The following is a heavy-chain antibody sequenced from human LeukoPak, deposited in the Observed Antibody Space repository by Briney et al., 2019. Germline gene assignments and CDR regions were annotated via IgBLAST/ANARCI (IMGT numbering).Heavy chain of an antibody. V-gene: IGHV3-30*04. CDR2: ISYDGSNK. Sequence: GRSLRLSCAASGFTFSSYAMHWVRQAPGKGLEWVAVISYDGSNKYYADSVKGRFTISRDNSKNTLYLQMNSLRAEDTAVYYCATLPYYYDSSGSYYFDYWGQGTLVTVSS. D-gene: IGHD3-22*01. J-gene: IGHJ4*02. CDR3: ATLPYYYDSSGSYYFDY. CDR1: GFTFSSYA.